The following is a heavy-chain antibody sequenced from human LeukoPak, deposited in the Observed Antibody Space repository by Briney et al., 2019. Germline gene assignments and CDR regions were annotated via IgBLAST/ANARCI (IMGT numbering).Heavy chain of an antibody. CDR1: GFTFSSYA. J-gene: IGHJ4*02. CDR3: ATYYYYGSGSYDSWDY. V-gene: IGHV3-23*01. CDR2: ISVSGGST. Sequence: GGSLRLSCAASGFTFSSYAMSWVRQAPGEGLEWVSAISVSGGSTYYPDSVKARFTISRDNSKNTLYLQMNSLRAEDTAVYYCATYYYYGSGSYDSWDYWGQGTLVTVSS. D-gene: IGHD3-10*01.